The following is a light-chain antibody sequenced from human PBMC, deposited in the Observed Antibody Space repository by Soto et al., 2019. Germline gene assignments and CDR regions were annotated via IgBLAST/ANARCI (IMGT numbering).Light chain of an antibody. CDR3: CSYAGYSNSV. Sequence: QSVLTQPASVSGSPGQSITISCTGTSSDVGSYNLVSWYQHHPGKAPKLMIYEGSKRPSGVSNRFSGSKSGNTASLTISGLQAEDEADYYCCSYAGYSNSVFGTGTKVTVL. CDR2: EGS. V-gene: IGLV2-23*01. CDR1: SSDVGSYNL. J-gene: IGLJ1*01.